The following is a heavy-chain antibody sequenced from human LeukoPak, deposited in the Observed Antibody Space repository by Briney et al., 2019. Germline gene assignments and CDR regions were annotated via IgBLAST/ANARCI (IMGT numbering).Heavy chain of an antibody. V-gene: IGHV3-33*01. J-gene: IGHJ6*02. CDR3: AREGRSNYDFWSGYGSYYYYYYGMDV. CDR1: GFTFSSYG. D-gene: IGHD3-3*01. CDR2: IWYDGSNK. Sequence: LRLSCAASGFTFSSYGMHWVRRAPGKGLEGVAVIWYDGSNKYYADSVKGRFTISRDNSKNTLYLQMNSLRAEDTAVYYCAREGRSNYDFWSGYGSYYYYYYGMDVWGQGTTVTVSS.